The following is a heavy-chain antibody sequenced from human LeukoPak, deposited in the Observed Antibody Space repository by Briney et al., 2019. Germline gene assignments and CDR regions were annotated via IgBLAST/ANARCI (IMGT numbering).Heavy chain of an antibody. CDR2: ISYDGSNK. J-gene: IGHJ4*02. Sequence: PGGSLRLSCAASGFTFSSYAMHWVRQAPGKGLEWVAVISYDGSNKYYADSVKGRFTISRDNSKNTLYLQMNSLRDEDTAVYYCARDVKYYYDSSGYEYWGQGTLVAVSS. CDR3: ARDVKYYYDSSGYEY. V-gene: IGHV3-30-3*01. CDR1: GFTFSSYA. D-gene: IGHD3-22*01.